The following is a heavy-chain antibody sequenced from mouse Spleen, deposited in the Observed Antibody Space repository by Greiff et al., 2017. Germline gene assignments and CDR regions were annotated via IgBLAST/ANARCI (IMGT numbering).Heavy chain of an antibody. V-gene: IGHV14-4*01. CDR1: GFNIKDDY. CDR2: IDPENGDT. D-gene: IGHD1-1*01. Sequence: EVQLQQSGAELVRPGASVKLSCTASGFNIKDDYMHWVKQRPEQGLEWIGWIDPENGDTEYASKFQGKATITADTSSNTAYLQLSSLTSEDTAVYFCTTRYFYGSRCAVLGGRGTSHTVS. CDR3: TTRYFYGSRCAVL. J-gene: IGHJ2*02.